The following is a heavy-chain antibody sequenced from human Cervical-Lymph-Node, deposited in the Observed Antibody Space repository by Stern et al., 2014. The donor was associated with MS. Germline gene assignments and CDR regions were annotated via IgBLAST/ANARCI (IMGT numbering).Heavy chain of an antibody. Sequence: EVQLVESGPEVKRPGESLKISCQASGYTFTSYWIGGVRQMPGKGLERMGIIYPGDSDTRYSPSFQGQVTISADKSISTAYLQWSSLKASDTAMYYCARLPGGYGDPLDYWGQGTLVTVSS. J-gene: IGHJ4*02. CDR1: GYTFTSYW. D-gene: IGHD4-17*01. CDR3: ARLPGGYGDPLDY. V-gene: IGHV5-51*01. CDR2: IYPGDSDT.